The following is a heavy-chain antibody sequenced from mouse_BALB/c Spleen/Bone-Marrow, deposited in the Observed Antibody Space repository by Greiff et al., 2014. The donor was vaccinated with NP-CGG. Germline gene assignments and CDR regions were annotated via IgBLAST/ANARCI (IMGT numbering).Heavy chain of an antibody. CDR1: GYTFTNYW. V-gene: IGHV1-7*01. CDR3: ARIYYSGRDY. Sequence: QVQLKESGAELAKPGASVKMSCKASGYTFTNYWMHWVKQRPGQGLEWIGYINPSTGYTEYNQKFKDKATLTADKSSSTAYMQLSSLTSEDSAVYYCARIYYSGRDYWGQGTTLTVSS. J-gene: IGHJ2*01. D-gene: IGHD1-1*01. CDR2: INPSTGYT.